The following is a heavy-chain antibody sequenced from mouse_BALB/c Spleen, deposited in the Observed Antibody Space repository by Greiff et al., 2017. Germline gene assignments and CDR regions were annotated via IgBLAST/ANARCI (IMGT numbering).Heavy chain of an antibody. CDR3: ARGDMDY. CDR1: GYSFTGYY. J-gene: IGHJ4*01. Sequence: VQLKQSGPELVKPGASVKISCKASGYSFTGYYMHWVKQSHVKSLEWIGRINPYNGATSYNQNFKDKASLTVDKSSSTAYMELHSLTSEDSAVYYCARGDMDYWGQGTSVTVSS. V-gene: IGHV1-31*01. CDR2: INPYNGAT.